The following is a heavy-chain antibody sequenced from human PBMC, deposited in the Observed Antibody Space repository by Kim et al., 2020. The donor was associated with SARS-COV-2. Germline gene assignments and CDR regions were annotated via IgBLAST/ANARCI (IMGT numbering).Heavy chain of an antibody. CDR1: GGSFSGYY. CDR2: INHSGST. CDR3: ARGLIWGAAAGNWFDP. V-gene: IGHV4-34*01. Sequence: SETLSLTCAVYGGSFSGYYWSWIRQPPGKGLEWIGEINHSGSTNYNPSLKSRVTISVDTSKNQFSLKLSSVTAADTAVYYCARGLIWGAAAGNWFDPWGQGTLLTVSS. D-gene: IGHD6-13*01. J-gene: IGHJ5*02.